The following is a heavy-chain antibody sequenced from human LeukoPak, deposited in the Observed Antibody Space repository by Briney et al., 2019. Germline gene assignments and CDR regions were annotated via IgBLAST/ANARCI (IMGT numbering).Heavy chain of an antibody. V-gene: IGHV4-61*08. J-gene: IGHJ6*02. D-gene: IGHD6-6*01. CDR3: ARDKAARRYYYYGMDV. CDR2: IYYSGST. Sequence: SETLSLTCTVSGGSISSGGYYWSWIRQHPGKGLEWIGYIYYSGSTNYNPSLESRVTISLDTSKNQFSLKLSSVTAADTAVYYCARDKAARRYYYYGMDVWGQGTTVTVSS. CDR1: GGSISSGGYY.